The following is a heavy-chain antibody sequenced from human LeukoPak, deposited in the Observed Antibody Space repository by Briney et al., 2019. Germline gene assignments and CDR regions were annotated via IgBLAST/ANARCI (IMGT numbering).Heavy chain of an antibody. CDR3: ARDEKRHAFDI. Sequence: EASVKVSCKASGYTFSIYNMHWVRQAPGQGLEWMGIINPSGGSASDAQKFQGRLTMTRDTSTSTLYMELSSLRSEDTAVYYCARDEKRHAFDIWGQGTMVTVSS. CDR2: INPSGGSA. V-gene: IGHV1-46*01. J-gene: IGHJ3*02. CDR1: GYTFSIYN.